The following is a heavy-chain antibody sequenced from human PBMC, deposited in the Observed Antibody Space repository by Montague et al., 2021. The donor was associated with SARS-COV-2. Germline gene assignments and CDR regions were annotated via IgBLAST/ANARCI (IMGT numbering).Heavy chain of an antibody. D-gene: IGHD1-26*01. CDR1: GDSVSRNSAA. Sequence: CAISGDSVSRNSAAWNWIRQSPSRGLEWLGRTYYRSKWYNDCAVSVKSRITINPDTSKNQISLQLNFVTPEDTAVYYCARTSASSDYWGQGTLVTVSS. CDR3: ARTSASSDY. V-gene: IGHV6-1*01. J-gene: IGHJ4*02. CDR2: TYYRSKWYN.